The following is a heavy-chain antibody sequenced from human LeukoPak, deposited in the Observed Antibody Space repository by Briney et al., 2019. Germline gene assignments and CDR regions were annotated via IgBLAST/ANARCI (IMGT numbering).Heavy chain of an antibody. CDR3: ARFSPYYFGSGILINGFDI. D-gene: IGHD3-10*01. Sequence: ASVKVSCEASGYTFTSYYMHWVRQAPGQGLEWMGIINPSGGSTSYAQKFQGRVTMTRDTSTSTVYMELSSLRSEDTAVYYCARFSPYYFGSGILINGFDIWGQGTMVTVSS. CDR2: INPSGGST. J-gene: IGHJ3*02. V-gene: IGHV1-46*01. CDR1: GYTFTSYY.